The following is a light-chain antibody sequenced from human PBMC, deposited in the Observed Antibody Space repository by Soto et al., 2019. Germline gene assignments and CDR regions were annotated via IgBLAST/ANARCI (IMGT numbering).Light chain of an antibody. V-gene: IGKV3-20*01. J-gene: IGKJ1*01. CDR1: QSVRGNY. Sequence: EIVLTQSPGTLSLSPGERATLSCRASQSVRGNYLAWYRQNPGQAPRLLISGASSRASGIPDRFSGSGSGTDFTLTTSRLEPEDFAVYYCQQYCFSLRTFGQGSKVEI. CDR3: QQYCFSLRT. CDR2: GAS.